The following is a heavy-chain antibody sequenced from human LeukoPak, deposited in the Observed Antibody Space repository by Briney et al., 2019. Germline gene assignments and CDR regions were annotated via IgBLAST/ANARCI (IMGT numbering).Heavy chain of an antibody. CDR1: EFTFSSYA. Sequence: SGGSLRLSCAASEFTFSSYAMNWVRQAPGKGLGWVSAMSGSGGSTYYADSVEGRFTISRDNSKNTLYLQMNSLRAEDTAVYYCAKGDTTWELPHDYWGQGTLVTVSS. CDR2: MSGSGGST. D-gene: IGHD1-26*01. V-gene: IGHV3-23*01. J-gene: IGHJ4*02. CDR3: AKGDTTWELPHDY.